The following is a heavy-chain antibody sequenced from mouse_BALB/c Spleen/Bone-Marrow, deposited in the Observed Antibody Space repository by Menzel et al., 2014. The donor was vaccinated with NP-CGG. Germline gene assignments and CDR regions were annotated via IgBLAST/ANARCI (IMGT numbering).Heavy chain of an antibody. D-gene: IGHD2-4*01. J-gene: IGHJ3*01. CDR3: ARHAYYDQTEVSFVY. Sequence: EVHLVESGGGLVKSGGSLKLSCAASGFTFSNYGMSWVRQTPEKRLEWVATISGGGSYTFYSDSVKGRFTISGDNAKNNLYLQLSSLRSEDTALYYCARHAYYDQTEVSFVYWGQGTLVTVSA. CDR1: GFTFSNYG. V-gene: IGHV5-9-2*01. CDR2: ISGGGSYT.